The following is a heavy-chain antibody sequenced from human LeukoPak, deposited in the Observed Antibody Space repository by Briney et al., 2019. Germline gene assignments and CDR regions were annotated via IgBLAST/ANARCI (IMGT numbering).Heavy chain of an antibody. Sequence: PGGPLRLSCAASGFTFSSYEMNWVRQAPGKGLEWVSYISSSGSTIYYADSVKGRFTISRDNAKNSLYLQMNSLRAEDTAVYYCAREGSGWLVSIYYYYGMDVWGQGTTVTVSS. D-gene: IGHD6-19*01. CDR3: AREGSGWLVSIYYYYGMDV. V-gene: IGHV3-48*03. J-gene: IGHJ6*02. CDR2: ISSSGSTI. CDR1: GFTFSSYE.